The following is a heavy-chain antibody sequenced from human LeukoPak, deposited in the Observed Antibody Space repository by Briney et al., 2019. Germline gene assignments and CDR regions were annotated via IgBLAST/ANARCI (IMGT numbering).Heavy chain of an antibody. Sequence: LAGGSLRLSCSASGFTFSSYTVHWVRQAPGKGLEFVSAITSSGGNTYYADSVTGRFTLSRNNSKNKLYLQMSSLRAEDTAVYYCVIVRGYFESSGTDYWGQGNLVTVSS. V-gene: IGHV3-64D*06. J-gene: IGHJ4*02. D-gene: IGHD3-9*01. CDR3: VIVRGYFESSGTDY. CDR1: GFTFSSYT. CDR2: ITSSGGNT.